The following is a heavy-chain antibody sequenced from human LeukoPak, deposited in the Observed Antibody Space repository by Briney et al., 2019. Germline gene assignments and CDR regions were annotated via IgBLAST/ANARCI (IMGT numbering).Heavy chain of an antibody. Sequence: SETLSLTCTVSGGSISSGGYSWSWIRQHPGKGLEWIGYIYYSGSTYYNPSLKSRITISVDTSKNQFSLKLSSVTAADTAVYCCARVCRAFNIWGQGTMVTVSS. CDR1: GGSISSGGYS. V-gene: IGHV4-31*03. J-gene: IGHJ3*02. CDR3: ARVCRAFNI. CDR2: IYYSGST.